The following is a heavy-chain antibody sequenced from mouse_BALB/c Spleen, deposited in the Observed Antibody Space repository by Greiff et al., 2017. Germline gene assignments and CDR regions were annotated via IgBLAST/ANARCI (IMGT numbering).Heavy chain of an antibody. CDR3: ARHEGGY. Sequence: EVQRVESGGGLVKPGGSLKLSCAASGFTFSSYAMSWVRQTPEKRLEWVATISSGGSYTYYPDSVKGRFTISRDNAKNTLYLQMSSLRSEDTAMYYCARHEGGYWGQGTTLTVSS. J-gene: IGHJ2*01. V-gene: IGHV5-9-3*01. CDR2: ISSGGSYT. CDR1: GFTFSSYA.